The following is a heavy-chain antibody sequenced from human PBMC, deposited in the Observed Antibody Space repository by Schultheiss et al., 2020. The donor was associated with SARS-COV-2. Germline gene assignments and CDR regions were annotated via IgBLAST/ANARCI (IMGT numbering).Heavy chain of an antibody. CDR2: ISYDGSNK. CDR1: GFTFSSYG. D-gene: IGHD5-24*01. V-gene: IGHV3-30*18. Sequence: GGSLRLSCAASGFTFSSYGMHWVRQAPGKGLEWVAVISYDGSNKYYADSVKGRFTISRDNSKNTLYLQMNSLRAEDTAVYYCAKDQRWLQWGYYYYGMDVWGQGTTVTV. CDR3: AKDQRWLQWGYYYYGMDV. J-gene: IGHJ6*02.